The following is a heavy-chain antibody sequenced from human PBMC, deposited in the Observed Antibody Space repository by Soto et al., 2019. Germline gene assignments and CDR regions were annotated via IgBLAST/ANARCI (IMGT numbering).Heavy chain of an antibody. CDR2: ISYNGKYE. CDR3: ATTPGGAAY. Sequence: QVHLVESGGGVVQPGRSLRLSCAASGFTFSTYTMHWVRQAPGKGLEWVADISYNGKYEYYADSVKGRFTIPRDNSKSTLDLQMNSLTPEDTAVSYCATTPGGAAYWGQGTLVTVAS. J-gene: IGHJ4*02. V-gene: IGHV3-30*04. CDR1: GFTFSTYT. D-gene: IGHD4-17*01.